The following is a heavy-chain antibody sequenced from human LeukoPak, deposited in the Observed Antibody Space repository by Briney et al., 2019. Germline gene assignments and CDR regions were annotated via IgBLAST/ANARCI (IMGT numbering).Heavy chain of an antibody. D-gene: IGHD3-16*01. Sequence: SETLSLTCTVSGGSISSSSYYWGWIRQPPGKGLEWIGSIYYSGSTYYNPSLKSRVTISVDTSKNQFSLKLSSVTAADTAVYYCARLGAFDYWGQGTLVTVPS. V-gene: IGHV4-39*01. CDR3: ARLGAFDY. J-gene: IGHJ4*02. CDR2: IYYSGST. CDR1: GGSISSSSYY.